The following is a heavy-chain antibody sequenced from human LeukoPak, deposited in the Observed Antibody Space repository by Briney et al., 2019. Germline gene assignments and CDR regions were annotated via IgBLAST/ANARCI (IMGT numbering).Heavy chain of an antibody. V-gene: IGHV3-66*02. J-gene: IGHJ4*02. CDR2: IYSGGST. CDR1: GFTVSSNY. CDR3: ARGLGYSSGWYFDY. D-gene: IGHD6-19*01. Sequence: GGSLRLSCAASGFTVSSNYMSWVRQAPGKGVEGVSVIYSGGSTYYADSVKGRFTISRDNSKNTLYLQMNSLRAEDTAVYYCARGLGYSSGWYFDYWGQGTLVTVSS.